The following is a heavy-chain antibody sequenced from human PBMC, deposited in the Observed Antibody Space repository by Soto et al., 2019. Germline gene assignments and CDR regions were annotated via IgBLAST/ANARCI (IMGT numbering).Heavy chain of an antibody. V-gene: IGHV1-8*01. Sequence: QVQLVQSGAEVREPGASVKVSCKASGYSFTNNDVSWVRQATGQGLEWMGWMNPGSGDTGYAQKFQGRVTMTRDISIATAYMELSSLRSDDTAIYYCAGMATFGSLNWFDPWGQGTLVTVSS. CDR2: MNPGSGDT. D-gene: IGHD3-16*01. CDR3: AGMATFGSLNWFDP. J-gene: IGHJ5*02. CDR1: GYSFTNND.